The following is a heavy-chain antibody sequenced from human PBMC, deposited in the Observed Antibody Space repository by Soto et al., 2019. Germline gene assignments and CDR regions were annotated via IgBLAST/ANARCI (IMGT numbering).Heavy chain of an antibody. D-gene: IGHD5-18*01. CDR3: ARGGEGLWLPF. CDR1: GGSISSGGYY. J-gene: IGHJ4*02. CDR2: SYYSGST. V-gene: IGHV4-31*03. Sequence: QVQLQESGPGLVKPSQTLSLTCTVSGGSISSGGYYWSWIRQHPGKGLEWIGYSYYSGSTYYNPSLKSRVTISVDTTKNQFSRKLSAVTAADTAVDDCARGGEGLWLPFWGQGTRVTVAA.